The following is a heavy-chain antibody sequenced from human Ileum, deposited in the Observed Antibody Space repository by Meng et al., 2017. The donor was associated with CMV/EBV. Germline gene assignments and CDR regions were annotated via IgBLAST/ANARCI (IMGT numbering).Heavy chain of an antibody. Sequence: FPFGDYYMTWSRQAPGKGLEWVSYISSGSITIYYADSVKGRFTISRDNAKNSLYLEMNNLRVEDTALYYCARDLGPRYSGSSSTFDYWGQGTLVTVSS. J-gene: IGHJ4*02. D-gene: IGHD1-26*01. CDR2: ISSGSITI. CDR1: FPFGDYY. V-gene: IGHV3-11*01. CDR3: ARDLGPRYSGSSSTFDY.